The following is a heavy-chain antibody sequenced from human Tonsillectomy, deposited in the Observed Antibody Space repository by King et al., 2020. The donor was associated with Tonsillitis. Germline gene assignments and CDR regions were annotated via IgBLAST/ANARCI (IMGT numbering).Heavy chain of an antibody. V-gene: IGHV4-4*07. CDR2: IHSSGRI. J-gene: IGHJ4*02. D-gene: IGHD3-3*01. CDR1: GASISNYY. Sequence: VQLQESGPGRVKPSETLSLICSVSGASISNYYWNWIRQPAGKGLEWIGRIHSSGRIDCNPSLKSRVTLSVDTSKSQVSLRLSSVTAADTAVYYCARDVGNTIFGVVTQYHLDQWGQGTLVTVSS. CDR3: ARDVGNTIFGVVTQYHLDQ.